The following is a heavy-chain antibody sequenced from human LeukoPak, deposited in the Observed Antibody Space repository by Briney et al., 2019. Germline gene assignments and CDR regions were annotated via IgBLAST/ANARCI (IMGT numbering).Heavy chain of an antibody. Sequence: SETLSLTCTVSGGSISSYYWSWIRQPAGKGLEWIGRIYTSGSTNYNPSLKSRVTMSVDTSKNQFSLKLSSVTAADTAVYYCARDEVATIGGYYYYYMDVWGKGTTVTISS. CDR2: IYTSGST. CDR3: ARDEVATIGGYYYYYMDV. V-gene: IGHV4-4*07. CDR1: GGSISSYY. J-gene: IGHJ6*03. D-gene: IGHD5-12*01.